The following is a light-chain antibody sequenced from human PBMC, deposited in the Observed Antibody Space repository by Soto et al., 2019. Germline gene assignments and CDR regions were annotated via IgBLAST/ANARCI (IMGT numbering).Light chain of an antibody. CDR2: DVS. CDR1: SSDVGGYNH. J-gene: IGLJ2*01. CDR3: SSYRDSRTI. Sequence: QSVLTQPASVSGSPGQSITISCTGTSSDVGGYNHVSWYQQHPGKAPKLMIYDVSNRPSGVSNRFSGSKSGNTASLSISGLQAEDEADYYCSSYRDSRTIFGGGTKVTVL. V-gene: IGLV2-14*01.